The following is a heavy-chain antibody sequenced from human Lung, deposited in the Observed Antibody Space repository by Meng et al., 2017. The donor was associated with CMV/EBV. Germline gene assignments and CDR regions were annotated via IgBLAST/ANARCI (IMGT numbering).Heavy chain of an antibody. Sequence: SVXVSCKASGGTLNTYVINWVRQAPGQGLEWMGGITPLVGSADYAQKFQGRVTISTDEPTTTAYMDLSSLRSDDTAVYYCATYSSSDTGFDSWGQGSLVTVAS. CDR2: ITPLVGSA. CDR3: ATYSSSDTGFDS. D-gene: IGHD6-6*01. J-gene: IGHJ4*02. CDR1: GGTLNTYV. V-gene: IGHV1-69*05.